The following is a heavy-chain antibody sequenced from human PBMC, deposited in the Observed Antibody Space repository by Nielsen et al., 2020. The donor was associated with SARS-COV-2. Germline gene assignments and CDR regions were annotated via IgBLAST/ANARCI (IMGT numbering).Heavy chain of an antibody. CDR2: ISGSGGST. D-gene: IGHD5-12*01. Sequence: GESLKISCASSGFSFSSYVMGWVRQAPGKGLEWVSAISGSGGSTYYADFVKGRFTISRDNSKNTLYLQMNSLRAEDMAVYYCAKGNSWPPRFDYWGQGTLVTVSS. V-gene: IGHV3-23*01. CDR3: AKGNSWPPRFDY. CDR1: GFSFSSYV. J-gene: IGHJ4*02.